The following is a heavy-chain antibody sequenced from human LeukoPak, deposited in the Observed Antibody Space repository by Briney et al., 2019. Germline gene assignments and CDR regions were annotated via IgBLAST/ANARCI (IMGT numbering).Heavy chain of an antibody. J-gene: IGHJ4*02. CDR3: ARADDFWSGYYTDY. CDR1: GFTFSSYW. V-gene: IGHV3-7*01. CDR2: IKQDGSEK. Sequence: GGSLRLSCAASGFTFSSYWMSWVRQAPGKGLEWVANIKQDGSEKYYVDSVKGRFTISRDNAKNSLYLQMNSLRAEDTAVYYCARADDFWSGYYTDYWGQGTLVTVSS. D-gene: IGHD3-3*01.